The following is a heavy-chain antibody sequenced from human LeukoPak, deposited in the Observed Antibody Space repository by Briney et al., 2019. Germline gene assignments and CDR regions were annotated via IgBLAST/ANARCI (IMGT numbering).Heavy chain of an antibody. V-gene: IGHV3-21*01. CDR3: ARSTPFCDYFDY. CDR2: ISSSSSYI. J-gene: IGHJ4*02. D-gene: IGHD2/OR15-2a*01. CDR1: GFTFSSYS. Sequence: GGSLRLSCAASGFTFSSYSMNWVRQAPGKGLEWVSSISSSSSYIYYADSVKGRFTISRDNAKNSLYLQMNSLRAEDTAVYYCARSTPFCDYFDYWGQGTLVTVSS.